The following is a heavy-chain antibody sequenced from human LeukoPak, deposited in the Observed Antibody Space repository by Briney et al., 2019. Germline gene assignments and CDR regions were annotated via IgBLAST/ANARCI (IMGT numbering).Heavy chain of an antibody. CDR1: GVTVSNNY. Sequence: GGSLRLSCAVSGVTVSNNYMTWVRQPPGKGLEWVSSIFPSGGEIHYADSVRGRFTISRDNSKSTLSLQMNSLRAEDTAIYYCATYRQVLLPFESWGQGTLVTVSS. V-gene: IGHV3-53*01. CDR2: IFPSGGEI. CDR3: ATYRQVLLPFES. J-gene: IGHJ4*02. D-gene: IGHD2-8*02.